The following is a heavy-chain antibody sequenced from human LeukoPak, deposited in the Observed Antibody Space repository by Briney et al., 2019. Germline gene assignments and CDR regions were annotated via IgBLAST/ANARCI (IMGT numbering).Heavy chain of an antibody. CDR1: GFTFDDYA. D-gene: IGHD6-19*01. CDR2: ISWNSGSI. CDR3: AKDNRRHYTSGPNPDSLH. J-gene: IGHJ4*02. V-gene: IGHV3-9*01. Sequence: GGSLRLSCAASGFTFDDYAMHWVRQAPGKGLEWVSGISWNSGSIGYADSVKGRFTISRDNAKNSLYLQMNSLRVEDTAFYYCAKDNRRHYTSGPNPDSLHWGQGALVTVSS.